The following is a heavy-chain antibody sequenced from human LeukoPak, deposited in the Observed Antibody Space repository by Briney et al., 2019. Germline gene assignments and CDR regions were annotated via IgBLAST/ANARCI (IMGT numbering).Heavy chain of an antibody. V-gene: IGHV4-4*07. CDR3: ARDDAAVGAH. D-gene: IGHD1-26*01. CDR1: GESFSIYY. CDR2: IYTSGST. Sequence: SETLSLTCVVYGESFSIYYWSWIRQPAGKGLEWIGRIYTSGSTNYNPSLKSRVTMSVDTSKNQFSLKLSSVTAADTAVYYCARDDAAVGAHWGQGTLVTVSS. J-gene: IGHJ4*02.